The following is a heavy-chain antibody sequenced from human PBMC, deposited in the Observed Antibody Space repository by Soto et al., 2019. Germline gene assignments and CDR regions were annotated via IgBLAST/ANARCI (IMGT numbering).Heavy chain of an antibody. CDR2: IYYSGST. J-gene: IGHJ6*02. Sequence: PSETLSLTCTVSGGSISSSSYYWGWIRQPPGKGLEWIGSIYYSGSTYYNPSLKSRVTISVDTSKNQFSLKLSSVTAADTAVYYCARPIWFGELPTLVDYYYYGMDVWGQGTTVTVSS. CDR3: ARPIWFGELPTLVDYYYYGMDV. CDR1: GGSISSSSYY. V-gene: IGHV4-39*01. D-gene: IGHD3-10*01.